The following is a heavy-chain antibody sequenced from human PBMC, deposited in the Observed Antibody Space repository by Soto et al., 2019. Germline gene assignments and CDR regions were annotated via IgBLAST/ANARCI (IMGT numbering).Heavy chain of an antibody. Sequence: PVGSLRLSCAASGFTFSSYAMSWVRQAPGKGLEWVSAISGSGGSTYYADSVKGRFTISRDNSKNTLYLQMNSLRAEDTAVYYCAKVSLLNYYDSSGYPFDYWGQGTLVTVSS. J-gene: IGHJ4*02. D-gene: IGHD3-22*01. CDR1: GFTFSSYA. V-gene: IGHV3-23*01. CDR2: ISGSGGST. CDR3: AKVSLLNYYDSSGYPFDY.